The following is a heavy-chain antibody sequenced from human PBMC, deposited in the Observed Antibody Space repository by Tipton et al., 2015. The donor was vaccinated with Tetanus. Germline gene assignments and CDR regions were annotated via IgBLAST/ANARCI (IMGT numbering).Heavy chain of an antibody. D-gene: IGHD2-2*01. V-gene: IGHV4-59*01. CDR1: GGSISTYY. Sequence: TLSLTCTVSGGSISTYYWSWIRQPPGKGLEWIGYIFYSGNTNYNPSLKTRVTISVDTSKNQFSLKLSSVTAADTAVYYCARGQLLSRDWFDPWGQGTLVTVSS. J-gene: IGHJ5*02. CDR3: ARGQLLSRDWFDP. CDR2: IFYSGNT.